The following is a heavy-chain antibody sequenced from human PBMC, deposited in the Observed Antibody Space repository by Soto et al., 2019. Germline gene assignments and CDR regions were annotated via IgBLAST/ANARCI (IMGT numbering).Heavy chain of an antibody. D-gene: IGHD2-2*01. J-gene: IGHJ5*02. CDR1: GGSISSGYYY. CDR3: ARGDCSSSSCYDLEGWFDP. V-gene: IGHV4-31*03. CDR2: IHYSGSI. Sequence: QVQLQESGPGLVKPSQTLSLTCTVSGGSISSGYYYWSWIRQHPGKGLEWIGYIHYSGSIYYNPSLKSRLTISLDTSKNQFSLKLNSVTAVDTAVYYCARGDCSSSSCYDLEGWFDPWGQGTLVTVSS.